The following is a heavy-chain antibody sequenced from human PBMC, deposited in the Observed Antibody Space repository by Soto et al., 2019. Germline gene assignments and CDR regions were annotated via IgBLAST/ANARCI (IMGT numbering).Heavy chain of an antibody. CDR3: ASGWNGYFDH. CDR2: IYGGGRT. Sequence: GGSLRLSCAASGFIVSTNYMTWVRQAPGKGLEWVSVIYGGGRTYYTDSVKGRFTISRDNSKNTLYLQMNSLRAEDRAVYYCASGWNGYFDHWGQGTMVTVSS. CDR1: GFIVSTNY. D-gene: IGHD1-1*01. V-gene: IGHV3-53*01. J-gene: IGHJ4*02.